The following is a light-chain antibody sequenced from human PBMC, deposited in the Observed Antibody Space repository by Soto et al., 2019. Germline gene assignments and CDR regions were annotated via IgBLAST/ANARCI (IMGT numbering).Light chain of an antibody. Sequence: QSVLTQPPSASGTPGQRVTISCSGSSSNIGSNTVNWYQQLPGTATKLLIYSNNQRPSGVPDRFSGSKSGTSASLAISGLQSEDEPDYYYAAWDATLNGHVVFGGGTKVTVL. J-gene: IGLJ2*01. CDR1: SSNIGSNT. CDR3: AAWDATLNGHVV. V-gene: IGLV1-44*01. CDR2: SNN.